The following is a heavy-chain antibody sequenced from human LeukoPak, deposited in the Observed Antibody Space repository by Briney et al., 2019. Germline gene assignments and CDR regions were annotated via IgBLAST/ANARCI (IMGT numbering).Heavy chain of an antibody. V-gene: IGHV3-74*01. J-gene: IGHJ4*02. Sequence: GGSLRLSCAASGFIFSNYWMHWVRQAPGKGPVWVSRINTDGNITTYADSVKGRFSISRDNAKNALYLQMNSLRAEDTAVFYCATELSGSISRHFDYWGQGTLVTVSS. CDR3: ATELSGSISRHFDY. CDR1: GFIFSNYW. D-gene: IGHD2-15*01. CDR2: INTDGNIT.